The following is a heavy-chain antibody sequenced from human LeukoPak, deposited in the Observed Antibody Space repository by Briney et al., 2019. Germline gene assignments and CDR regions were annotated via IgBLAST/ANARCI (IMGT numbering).Heavy chain of an antibody. J-gene: IGHJ4*02. Sequence: GGSLRLSCAASGFTFSRYAMNWVRQAPGKGLEWVSYINTDSSDIHYADSVKGRFTISRDNARTTLYLKLSSLRAEDSGVYYCARDTFQPGLFDSWGQGTLVTVSS. D-gene: IGHD2-2*01. CDR2: INTDSSDI. CDR3: ARDTFQPGLFDS. V-gene: IGHV3-21*05. CDR1: GFTFSRYA.